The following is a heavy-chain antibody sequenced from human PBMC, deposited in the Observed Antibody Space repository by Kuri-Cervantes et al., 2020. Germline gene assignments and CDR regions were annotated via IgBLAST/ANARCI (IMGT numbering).Heavy chain of an antibody. D-gene: IGHD6-13*01. CDR2: IYYSGST. J-gene: IGHJ4*02. V-gene: IGHV4-59*13. CDR1: GGSISSYY. Sequence: SETLSLTCGVYGGSISSYYWSWIRQPPGKGLEWIGYIYYSGSTNYNPSLKSRVTISVDTSKNQFSLKLSSVTAADTAVYYCARVIAAAGLTFDYWGQGTLVTVSS. CDR3: ARVIAAAGLTFDY.